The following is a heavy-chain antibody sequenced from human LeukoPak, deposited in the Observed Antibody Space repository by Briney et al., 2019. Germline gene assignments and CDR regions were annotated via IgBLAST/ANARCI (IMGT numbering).Heavy chain of an antibody. CDR2: ISGSGGST. V-gene: IGHV3-23*01. CDR1: GFTFSSYA. D-gene: IGHD6-13*01. J-gene: IGHJ6*03. Sequence: GGSLRLSCAASGFTFSSYAMSWVRQAPGKGLEWVSAISGSGGSTYYADSVKGRFTISRDNSKNTLYLQMNSLRAEDTAVYYCAKGDSSRIYYYYYMDVWGKGTTVTVSS. CDR3: AKGDSSRIYYYYYMDV.